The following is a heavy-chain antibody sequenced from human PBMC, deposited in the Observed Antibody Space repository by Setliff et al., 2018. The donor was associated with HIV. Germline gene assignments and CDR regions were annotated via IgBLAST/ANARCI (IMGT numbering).Heavy chain of an antibody. Sequence: ASETLSLTCSVSGASISSVHYYWGWIRQPPGKGLEWIGNIYYGGNTYYHPSLRSRLSIYTSNNQFSLKLSSVTAADTAVYYCLGIAASEEAQYWGQGTLVTVSS. J-gene: IGHJ1*01. CDR2: IYYGGNT. CDR3: LGIAASEEAQY. V-gene: IGHV4-39*01. CDR1: GASISSVHYY. D-gene: IGHD6-13*01.